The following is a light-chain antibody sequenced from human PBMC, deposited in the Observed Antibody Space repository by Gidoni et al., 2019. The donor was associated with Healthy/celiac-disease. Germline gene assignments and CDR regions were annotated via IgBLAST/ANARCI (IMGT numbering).Light chain of an antibody. Sequence: QSVLTQPPSASGTPGQGVTSSCSGSSSNIGSNTVNCYQQLPGTAPKLLIYSNNQRPSGVPDRFSGSKSGTSASLAISGLQSEDEADYYCAAWDDSLNGYVFGTGTKVTVL. J-gene: IGLJ1*01. CDR1: SSNIGSNT. CDR2: SNN. V-gene: IGLV1-44*01. CDR3: AAWDDSLNGYV.